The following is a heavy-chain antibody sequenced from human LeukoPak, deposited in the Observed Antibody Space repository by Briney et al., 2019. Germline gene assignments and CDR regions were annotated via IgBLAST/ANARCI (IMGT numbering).Heavy chain of an antibody. V-gene: IGHV3-23*01. Sequence: PGGSLRVSCAASGFTFRSFGMHWVRQAPGKGLEWVSGISGSGGRTYYADSVKGRFTISRDNSKNTLFLQMNSLRAEDTAVYYCAKDITIIVAEVGFDFWGQGTMVTVSS. CDR3: AKDITIIVAEVGFDF. CDR1: GFTFRSFG. J-gene: IGHJ3*01. CDR2: ISGSGGRT. D-gene: IGHD3-22*01.